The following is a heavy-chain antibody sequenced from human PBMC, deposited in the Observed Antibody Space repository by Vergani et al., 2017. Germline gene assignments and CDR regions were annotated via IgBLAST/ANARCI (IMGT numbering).Heavy chain of an antibody. J-gene: IGHJ3*02. V-gene: IGHV3-30*14. CDR3: ARDLGLTKDAFDI. CDR2: ISYDGSNK. D-gene: IGHD1-26*01. CDR1: SSYA. Sequence: QVQLVESGGGVVQPGGPFSSYAMHWVRQAPGKGLEWVAVISYDGSNKYYADSVKGRFTISRDNSKNTLYLQMNSLRAEDTAVYYCARDLGLTKDAFDIWGQGTMVTVSS.